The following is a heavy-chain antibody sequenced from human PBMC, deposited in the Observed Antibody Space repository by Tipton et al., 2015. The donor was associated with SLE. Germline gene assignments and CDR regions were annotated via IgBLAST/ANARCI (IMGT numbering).Heavy chain of an antibody. J-gene: IGHJ4*02. V-gene: IGHV4-59*01. CDR1: GGSFSGYY. D-gene: IGHD6-13*01. CDR3: ARDGSSSWNYFDY. CDR2: IYYSGST. Sequence: TLSLTCAVYGGSFSGYYWSWIRQPPGKGLEWIGYIYYSGSTNYNPSLKSRVTISVDTSKNQFSLKLSSVTAADTAVYYCARDGSSSWNYFDYWGQGTLVTVSS.